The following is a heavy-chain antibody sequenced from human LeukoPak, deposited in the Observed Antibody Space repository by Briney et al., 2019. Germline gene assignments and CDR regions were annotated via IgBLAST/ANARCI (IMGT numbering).Heavy chain of an antibody. CDR2: INHSGST. CDR3: ARVNYWSGYYYYGMDV. D-gene: IGHD3-3*01. CDR1: GGSFSGYY. V-gene: IGHV4-34*01. Sequence: SETLSLTCAVYGGSFSGYYWSWIRQPPGKGLEWIGEINHSGSTNYNPSLKSRVTISVDTSKNQFSLKLSSVTAADTAVYYCARVNYWSGYYYYGMDVWGQGTTVTVSS. J-gene: IGHJ6*02.